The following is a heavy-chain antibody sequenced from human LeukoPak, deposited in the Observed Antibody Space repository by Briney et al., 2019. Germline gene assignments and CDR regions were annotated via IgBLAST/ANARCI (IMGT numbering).Heavy chain of an antibody. CDR1: GGSISSSSYY. CDR3: AGIRFDLAY. Sequence: PSGTLSLTCTVSGGSISSSSYYWGWIRQPPGKGLEWIGSIYYSGSTYYNPSLKSRVTISVDTSKNQFSLKLSSVTAADTAVYYCAGIRFDLAYWGQGTLVTVSP. J-gene: IGHJ4*02. D-gene: IGHD3-9*01. V-gene: IGHV4-39*07. CDR2: IYYSGST.